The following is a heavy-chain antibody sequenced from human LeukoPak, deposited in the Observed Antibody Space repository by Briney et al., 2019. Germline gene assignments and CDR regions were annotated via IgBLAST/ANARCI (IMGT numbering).Heavy chain of an antibody. CDR2: ISSGSHYI. J-gene: IGHJ4*02. CDR3: VRDLSIGAAMDC. V-gene: IGHV3-21*06. D-gene: IGHD2-2*01. CDR1: GFSFNAYT. Sequence: PGGSLRLSCAASGFSFNAYTMNWVRQAPGKGLEWVSSISSGSHYIYYADSVKGRFTISRDNAKNSLYLQMNSLRVEDTAVFYCVRDLSIGAAMDCWGQGTLVTVSS.